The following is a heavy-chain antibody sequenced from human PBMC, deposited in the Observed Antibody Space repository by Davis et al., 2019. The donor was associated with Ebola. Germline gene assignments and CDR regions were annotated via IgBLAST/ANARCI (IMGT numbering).Heavy chain of an antibody. Sequence: ASVKVSCKDSGYTFTSYGISWVRQAPGQGLEWMGWISAYNGNTNYAQKLQGRVTITADESTSTAYMELSSLRSEDTAVYYCARGATIFGVVSFWFDPWGQGTLVTVSS. CDR1: GYTFTSYG. D-gene: IGHD3-3*01. CDR2: ISAYNGNT. J-gene: IGHJ5*02. V-gene: IGHV1-18*01. CDR3: ARGATIFGVVSFWFDP.